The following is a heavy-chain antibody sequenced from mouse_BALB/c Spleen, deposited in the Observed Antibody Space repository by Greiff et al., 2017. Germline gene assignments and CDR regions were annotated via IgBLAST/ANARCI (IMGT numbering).Heavy chain of an antibody. CDR1: GYSFTSYW. V-gene: IGHV1-5*01. J-gene: IGHJ2*01. D-gene: IGHD1-1*01. CDR3: TYYYGSSRNWAYYFDY. Sequence: VQLQQSGTVLARPGASVKMSCKASGYSFTSYWMHWVKQRPGQGLEWIGAIYPGNSDTSYNQKFKGKAKLTAVTSASTAYMELSSLTNEDSAVYYCTYYYGSSRNWAYYFDYWGQGTTLTVSS. CDR2: IYPGNSDT.